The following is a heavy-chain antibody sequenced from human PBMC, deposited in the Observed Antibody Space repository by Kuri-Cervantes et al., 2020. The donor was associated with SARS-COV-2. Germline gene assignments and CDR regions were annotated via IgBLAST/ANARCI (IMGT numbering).Heavy chain of an antibody. V-gene: IGHV1-2*02. CDR2: ITPNSGGT. J-gene: IGHJ3*02. D-gene: IGHD6-19*01. Sequence: ASVQVSCKASGGTFSRYAISWVRQAPGQGLEWMGWITPNSGGTNYAQKFQGRVTMTRDTSISTAYMELSRLRSDDTAVYCCARQASGWSSGAFDIWGQGTMVTVS. CDR1: GGTFSRYA. CDR3: ARQASGWSSGAFDI.